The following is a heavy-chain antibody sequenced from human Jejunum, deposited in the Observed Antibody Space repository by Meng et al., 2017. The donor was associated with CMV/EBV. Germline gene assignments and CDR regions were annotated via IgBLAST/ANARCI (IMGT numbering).Heavy chain of an antibody. J-gene: IGHJ4*02. V-gene: IGHV1-69*10. CDR2: IIPLLDIA. CDR1: GDTVRSDA. D-gene: IGHD2-15*01. CDR3: ATVAECSGGSCYFDY. Sequence: QVQLVQSGAEVKKPGSSVKVSCKASGDTVRSDAINWVRQAPGQGFEWMGGIIPLLDIAEYAQRFQGRVTITADKSTSMAYMELSSLRSEDTAVYYCATVAECSGGSCYFDYWGQGTLVTVSS.